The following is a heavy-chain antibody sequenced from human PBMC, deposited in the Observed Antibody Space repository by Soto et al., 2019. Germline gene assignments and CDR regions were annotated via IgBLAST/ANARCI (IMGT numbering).Heavy chain of an antibody. CDR2: IYHSGST. V-gene: IGHV4-34*01. CDR1: GGSGSFSGYY. J-gene: IGHJ5*02. D-gene: IGHD3-9*01. Sequence: SETLSLTCVIDGGSGSFSGYYSSWIRQPPGEGLEWIGYIYHSGSTNYNPSLKSRVTISVDRSKNQFSLKLSSVTAADTAVYYCARSPSDGYHKWRWWFDPWGQGTLVTVSS. CDR3: ARSPSDGYHKWRWWFDP.